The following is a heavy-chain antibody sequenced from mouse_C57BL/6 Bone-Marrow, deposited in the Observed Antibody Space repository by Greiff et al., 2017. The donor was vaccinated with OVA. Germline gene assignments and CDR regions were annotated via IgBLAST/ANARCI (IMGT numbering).Heavy chain of an antibody. V-gene: IGHV1-5*01. Sequence: EVQLKESGTVLARPGASVKMSCKTSGYTFTSYWMHWVKQRPGQGLEWIGAIYPGNSDTSYNQKFKGKAKLTVVTSASTAYMELSSLTNEDSAVYYCTGESSDSLLRWFDYWGKGTTLTVSS. D-gene: IGHD2-13*01. CDR3: TGESSDSLLRWFDY. CDR1: GYTFTSYW. CDR2: IYPGNSDT. J-gene: IGHJ2*01.